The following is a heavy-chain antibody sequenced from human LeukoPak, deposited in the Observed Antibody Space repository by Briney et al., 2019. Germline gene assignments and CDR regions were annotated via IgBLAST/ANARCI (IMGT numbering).Heavy chain of an antibody. CDR3: AKSSGYSDYAWFDS. J-gene: IGHJ5*01. V-gene: IGHV3-48*02. CDR2: ISSSSSTI. D-gene: IGHD4-11*01. Sequence: GGSLRLSCAASGFTFSSYSMNWVRQVPGKGLEWVSYISSSSSTIYYADSVKGRFTISRDKSKNTVFLQMNSLRDDDTALYFCAKSSGYSDYAWFDSWGQGTLVTVSS. CDR1: GFTFSSYS.